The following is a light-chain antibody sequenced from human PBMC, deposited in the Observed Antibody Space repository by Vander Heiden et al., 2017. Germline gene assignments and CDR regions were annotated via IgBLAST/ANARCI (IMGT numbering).Light chain of an antibody. J-gene: IGLJ1*01. CDR1: ALPKQY. CDR2: KDS. CDR3: QSADSSCTYHLV. Sequence: SYELTQPPSVSVSPGQTARITCSGDALPKQYAYWYQQKPGQAPVLVIFKDSGRPSGIPERFSGSSSGTTVTLTISGVQAEDEADYYCQSADSSCTYHLVFGTGTKVTVL. V-gene: IGLV3-25*03.